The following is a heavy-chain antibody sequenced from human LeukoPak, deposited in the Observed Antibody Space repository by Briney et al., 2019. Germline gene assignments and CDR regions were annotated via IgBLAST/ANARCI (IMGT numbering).Heavy chain of an antibody. Sequence: VASVKVSCKASGYTFTSYGISWVRQAPGQGLEWMGWISACNGNTNYAQKLQGRVTMTTDTSTSTAYMELSSLRSEDTAVYYCATVILPMTWELLDDWGQGTLVTVSS. CDR3: ATVILPMTWELLDD. CDR1: GYTFTSYG. D-gene: IGHD1-26*01. CDR2: ISACNGNT. V-gene: IGHV1-18*01. J-gene: IGHJ4*02.